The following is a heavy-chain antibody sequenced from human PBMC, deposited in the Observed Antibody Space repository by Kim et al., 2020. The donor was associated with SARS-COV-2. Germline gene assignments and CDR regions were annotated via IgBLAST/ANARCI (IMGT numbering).Heavy chain of an antibody. V-gene: IGHV4-39*01. CDR3: ARLTNEWLAPFDY. Sequence: SETLSLTCTVSGGSISSSSYYWGWIRQPPGKGLEWIGSIYYSGSTYYNPSLNSRVTISVDTSKNQFSLKLSSVTAADTAVYYCARLTNEWLAPFDYWGQGTLVTVSS. CDR1: GGSISSSSYY. D-gene: IGHD6-19*01. CDR2: IYYSGST. J-gene: IGHJ4*02.